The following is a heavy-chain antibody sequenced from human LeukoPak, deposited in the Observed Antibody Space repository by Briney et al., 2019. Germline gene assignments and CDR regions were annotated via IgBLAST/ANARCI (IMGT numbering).Heavy chain of an antibody. CDR3: ARGAGWWDY. CDR2: ISYSGRI. Sequence: PSETLSLTCTVSGGPISSHYWSWIRQPPGEGLEWIGYISYSGRINYNPSLKSRVTLSLDTSKNQFSLTLTSVTAADTAVYYCARGAGWWDYWGQGTLITVSS. J-gene: IGHJ4*02. CDR1: GGPISSHY. V-gene: IGHV4-59*11. D-gene: IGHD2-15*01.